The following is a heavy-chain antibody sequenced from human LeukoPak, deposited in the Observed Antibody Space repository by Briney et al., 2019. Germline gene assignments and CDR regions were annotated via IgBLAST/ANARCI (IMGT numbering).Heavy chain of an antibody. V-gene: IGHV3-33*01. J-gene: IGHJ6*01. D-gene: IGHD6-13*01. CDR1: GFTFSSYG. CDR2: IWYDRSNK. Sequence: GRSLRLSSAASGFTFSSYGMHWVRQALGKGLEWVSDIWYDRSNKYYADSVEGRFTISRGNCTNTLYLRMSRLRAEDTAVYYCARGRGSGTSYYYYYGMDVWGQGTTVTVSS. CDR3: ARGRGSGTSYYYYYGMDV.